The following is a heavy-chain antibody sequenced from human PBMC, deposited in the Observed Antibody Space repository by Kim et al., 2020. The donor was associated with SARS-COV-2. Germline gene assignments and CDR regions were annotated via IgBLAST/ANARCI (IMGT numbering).Heavy chain of an antibody. V-gene: IGHV3-23*01. CDR1: GFTFSSYA. D-gene: IGHD3-3*01. CDR2: ISGSGGST. CDR3: AKVEGSELGVEADY. Sequence: GGSLRLSCAASGFTFSSYAMSWVRQAPGKGLEWVSAISGSGGSTYYADSVKGRFTISRDNSKNTLYLQMNSLRAEDTAVYYCAKVEGSELGVEADYWGQGTLVTVSS. J-gene: IGHJ4*02.